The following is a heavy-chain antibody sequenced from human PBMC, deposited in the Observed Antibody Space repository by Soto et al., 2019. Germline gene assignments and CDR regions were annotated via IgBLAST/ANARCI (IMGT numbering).Heavy chain of an antibody. CDR1: GFTVSSNY. Sequence: PGGSLRLSCAASGFTVSSNYMSWVRQAPGKGLEWVSVIYSGGSTYYADSVKGRFTISRDNSKNTLYLQMNSPRAEDTAVYYCASAPVVFTEDYYYYYGMDFWGQGTTVTVSS. V-gene: IGHV3-53*05. CDR3: ASAPVVFTEDYYYYYGMDF. J-gene: IGHJ6*02. D-gene: IGHD2-15*01. CDR2: IYSGGST.